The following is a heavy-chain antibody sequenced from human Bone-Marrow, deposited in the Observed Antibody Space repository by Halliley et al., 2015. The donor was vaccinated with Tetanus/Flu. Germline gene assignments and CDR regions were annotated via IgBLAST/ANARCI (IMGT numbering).Heavy chain of an antibody. CDR3: AREAYSYSGMDV. V-gene: IGHV4-59*01. CDR2: IYYNGIS. Sequence: TLSLTCTVSGDAISTYYWSWIRQPPGKGLEWIGYIYYNGISNSNPSLKSRVAISLDTSKNQFSVNLRSVTAADTAVYYCAREAYSYSGMDVWGQGPTVIVSS. CDR1: GDAISTYY. J-gene: IGHJ6*02.